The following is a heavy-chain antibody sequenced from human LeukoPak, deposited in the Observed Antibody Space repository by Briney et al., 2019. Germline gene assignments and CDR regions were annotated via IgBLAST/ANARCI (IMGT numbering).Heavy chain of an antibody. V-gene: IGHV1-24*01. Sequence: ASVTVSCKVSGYTLTELSMHWVRQAPGKGLEWMGGFDPEDGETIYAQKFQGRVTTTEDTSTDTAYMELSSLRSEDTAVYYCATPSGQWLDPYYFDYWGQGTLVTVSS. CDR2: FDPEDGET. CDR3: ATPSGQWLDPYYFDY. D-gene: IGHD6-19*01. J-gene: IGHJ4*02. CDR1: GYTLTELS.